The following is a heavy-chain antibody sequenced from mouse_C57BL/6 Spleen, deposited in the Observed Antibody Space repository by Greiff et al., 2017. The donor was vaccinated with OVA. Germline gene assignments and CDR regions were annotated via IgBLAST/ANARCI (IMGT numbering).Heavy chain of an antibody. Sequence: QVHVKQSGPELVRPGVSVKISCKGSGYTFTDYAMHWVKQSHAKSLEWIGVISTYYGDASYNQKFKDKATMTVDKSSSTAYMELARLTSEDSAVYYCARSAGTTTVVEYFDYWGQGTTLTVSS. J-gene: IGHJ2*01. CDR1: GYTFTDYA. CDR3: ARSAGTTTVVEYFDY. V-gene: IGHV1-67*01. CDR2: ISTYYGDA. D-gene: IGHD1-1*01.